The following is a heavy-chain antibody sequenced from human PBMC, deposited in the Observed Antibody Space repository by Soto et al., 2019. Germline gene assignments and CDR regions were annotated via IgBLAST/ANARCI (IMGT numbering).Heavy chain of an antibody. CDR1: GYTFNRHG. V-gene: IGHV1-18*04. Sequence: QVHLVQSGGEVKKPGASVKVSCKASGYTFNRHGITWVRQAPGQGLEWMGWISGYNGDINYEQKFQGRVTLSSDTLTRTVYLELKGLRFDDTAVYYCARVRIVGAREIDFWGQGTLVTVSS. J-gene: IGHJ4*02. D-gene: IGHD1-26*01. CDR2: ISGYNGDI. CDR3: ARVRIVGAREIDF.